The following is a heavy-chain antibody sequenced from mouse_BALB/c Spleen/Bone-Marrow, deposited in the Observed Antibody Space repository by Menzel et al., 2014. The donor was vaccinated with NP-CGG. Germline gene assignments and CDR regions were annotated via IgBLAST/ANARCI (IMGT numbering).Heavy chain of an antibody. J-gene: IGHJ2*01. CDR2: IRNKANGYTT. D-gene: IGHD2-4*01. V-gene: IGHV7-3*02. Sequence: EVQLQQSGGGLVQPGGSLRLSCATSGFTFXDCYMSWVRQPPGKALEWLGFIRNKANGYTTEYSASVKGRFTISRDNSQSILYLQMNTLSAEDSATYYCARDRGLTYFDYWGQGTTLTVSS. CDR1: GFTFXDCY. CDR3: ARDRGLTYFDY.